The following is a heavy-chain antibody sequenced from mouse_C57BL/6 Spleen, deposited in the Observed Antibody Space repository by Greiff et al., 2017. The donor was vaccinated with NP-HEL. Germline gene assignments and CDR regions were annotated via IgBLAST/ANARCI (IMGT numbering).Heavy chain of an antibody. Sequence: EVQGVESVAELVRPGASVKLSCTASGFNIKNTYMHWVKQRPEQGLEWIGRIDPANGNTKYAPKFQGKATITADTSSNTAYLQLSSLTSEDTAIYYCASTGYYGSRGYFDYWGQGTTLTVSS. V-gene: IGHV14-3*01. CDR3: ASTGYYGSRGYFDY. J-gene: IGHJ2*01. CDR1: GFNIKNTY. D-gene: IGHD1-1*01. CDR2: IDPANGNT.